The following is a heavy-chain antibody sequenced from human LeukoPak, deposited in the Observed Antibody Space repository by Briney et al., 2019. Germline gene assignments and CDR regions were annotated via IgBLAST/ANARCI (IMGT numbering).Heavy chain of an antibody. V-gene: IGHV3-23*01. D-gene: IGHD2-15*01. CDR3: AKPVGYCSGGSCYSVDY. CDR2: ISCSGGST. Sequence: GGSLRLSCAASGFTFSSYAMSWVRQAPGKGLEWVSAISCSGGSTYYADSVKGRFTISRDNSKNTLYLQMNSLRAQDTAVYYCAKPVGYCSGGSCYSVDYWGQGTLVTVSS. CDR1: GFTFSSYA. J-gene: IGHJ4*02.